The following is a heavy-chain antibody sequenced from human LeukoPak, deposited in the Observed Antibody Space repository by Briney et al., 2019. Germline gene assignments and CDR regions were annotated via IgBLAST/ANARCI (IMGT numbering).Heavy chain of an antibody. CDR1: GYSFTSYG. CDR3: AKRGDFRDIDY. V-gene: IGHV1-18*01. D-gene: IGHD5-24*01. CDR2: ISAYNGNT. J-gene: IGHJ4*02. Sequence: GASVKVSCKASGYSFTSYGISWVRQAPGQGLEWMGWISAYNGNTNYAQKLQGRVTMTTDTSTSTAYMELRSLRAEDTAVYYCAKRGDFRDIDYWGQGTLVTVSS.